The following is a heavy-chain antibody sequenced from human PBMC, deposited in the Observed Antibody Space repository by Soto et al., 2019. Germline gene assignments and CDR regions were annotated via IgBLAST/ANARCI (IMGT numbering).Heavy chain of an antibody. CDR2: VRSKTDGGTE. D-gene: IGHD3-22*01. J-gene: IGHJ4*02. Sequence: PGGSLRLSCAASGFIVNNAWMTWVRQAPGKGLEWVGRVRSKTDGGTEDYAAPVKGRFTISRDESKNTMYLQMNSLKSEDTAVYYGTTQDHSSAWVWGQGTLVTVSS. CDR1: GFIVNNAW. CDR3: TTQDHSSAWV. V-gene: IGHV3-15*01.